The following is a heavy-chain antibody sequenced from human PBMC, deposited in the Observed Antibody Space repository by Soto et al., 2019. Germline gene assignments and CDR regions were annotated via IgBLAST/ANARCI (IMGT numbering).Heavy chain of an antibody. CDR2: IYYSGST. D-gene: IGHD3-22*01. V-gene: IGHV4-61*08. CDR3: ARDLRYYDSSGYYGAVWFDP. J-gene: IGHJ5*02. Sequence: SETLSLTCTVSGGSISSGGYYWSWIRQHPGKGLEWIGYIYYSGSTNYNPSLKSRVTISVDTSKNQFSLKLSSVTAADTAVYYCARDLRYYDSSGYYGAVWFDPWGQGTLVTVSS. CDR1: GGSISSGGYY.